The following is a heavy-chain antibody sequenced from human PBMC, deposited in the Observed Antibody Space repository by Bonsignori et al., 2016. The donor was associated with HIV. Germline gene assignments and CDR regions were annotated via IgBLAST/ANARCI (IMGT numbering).Heavy chain of an antibody. Sequence: WIRQPPGKGLEWIGSIYYSGSTYYNPSLKSRVTISVDTSKNQFSLKLSSVTAADTAVYYCARPQWELRGRAAFDIWGQGTMVTVSS. V-gene: IGHV4-39*07. D-gene: IGHD1-26*01. J-gene: IGHJ3*02. CDR2: IYYSGST. CDR3: ARPQWELRGRAAFDI.